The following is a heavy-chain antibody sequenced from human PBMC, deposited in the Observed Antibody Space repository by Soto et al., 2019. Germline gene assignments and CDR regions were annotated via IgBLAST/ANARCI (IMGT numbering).Heavy chain of an antibody. J-gene: IGHJ6*02. D-gene: IGHD3-10*01. V-gene: IGHV1-69*01. CDR2: TIPALGKT. CDR1: GDNFKKNV. CDR3: DRGPFRPSAMDV. Sequence: QVQLMQSGAEIKKPGSSVKVSCKTSGDNFKKNVFTWVRQAPGQGLEWMGGTIPALGKTHYIEKFQGRVTIIVDDATRPVYMEVRDLTSADTDIYYCDRGPFRPSAMDVGGQGTTVTVSS.